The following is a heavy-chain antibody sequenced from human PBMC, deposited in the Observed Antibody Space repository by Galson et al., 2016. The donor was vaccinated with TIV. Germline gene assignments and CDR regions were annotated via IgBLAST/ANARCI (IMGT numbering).Heavy chain of an antibody. CDR1: GDSVSSTSAA. V-gene: IGHV6-1*01. D-gene: IGHD3-3*01. CDR3: ARGAPSVFGVIMTLDY. Sequence: CAISGDSVSSTSAAWNWIRQSPSRGLEWLGRTYYRSTWYNDYAASRKRRITINPDTSKNQFSLQLTSVTPKDAAVYYCARGAPSVFGVIMTLDYWGQGTLVTVSS. CDR2: TYYRSTWYN. J-gene: IGHJ4*02.